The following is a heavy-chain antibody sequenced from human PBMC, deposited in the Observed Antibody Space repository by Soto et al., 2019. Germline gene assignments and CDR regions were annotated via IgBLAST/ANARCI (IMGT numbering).Heavy chain of an antibody. Sequence: GGSLRLSCAASGFTFSSYWMSWVRQAPGKGLEWVANIKQDGSEKYYVDSVKGRFTISRDNAKNSLYLQMNSLRAEDTAVYYWAKRDYDSSGYYDDDAFDIWGQGTMVTVSS. CDR3: AKRDYDSSGYYDDDAFDI. J-gene: IGHJ3*02. V-gene: IGHV3-7*03. CDR1: GFTFSSYW. CDR2: IKQDGSEK. D-gene: IGHD3-22*01.